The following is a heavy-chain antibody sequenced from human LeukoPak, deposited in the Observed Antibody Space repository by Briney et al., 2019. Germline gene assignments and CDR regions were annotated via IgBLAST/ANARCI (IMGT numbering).Heavy chain of an antibody. J-gene: IGHJ3*02. D-gene: IGHD3-22*01. CDR3: ARASYYYDRRGAFDI. CDR2: ISYDGSNK. V-gene: IGHV3-30-3*01. CDR1: GFTFSNYA. Sequence: GGSLRLSCAASGFTFSNYAMHWVRQAPGKGLEWVADISYDGSNKYYADSVKGRFTISRDNSKNTLYLQMSSLRAEDTAVYYCARASYYYDRRGAFDIWGQGTMVTVSS.